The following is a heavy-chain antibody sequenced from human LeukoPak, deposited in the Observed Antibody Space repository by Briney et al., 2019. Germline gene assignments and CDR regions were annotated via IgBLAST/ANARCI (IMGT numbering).Heavy chain of an antibody. Sequence: SVKVSCKASGGTFSSYAISWVRQAPGQGLEWMGGIIPIFGTANYAQKFQGRVTITADESTSTAYMELSSLRSEDTAVYYCARGGDTAMVPLDYYYYYYMDVWGKGTTVTISS. CDR2: IIPIFGTA. J-gene: IGHJ6*03. CDR3: ARGGDTAMVPLDYYYYYYMDV. V-gene: IGHV1-69*13. D-gene: IGHD5-18*01. CDR1: GGTFSSYA.